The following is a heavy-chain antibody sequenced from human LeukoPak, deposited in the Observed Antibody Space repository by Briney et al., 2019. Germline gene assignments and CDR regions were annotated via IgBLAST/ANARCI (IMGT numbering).Heavy chain of an antibody. J-gene: IGHJ6*03. CDR3: ARDRRDYYYMDV. V-gene: IGHV1-46*01. Sequence: ASVKVSCKASGYTFTSYYTHWVRQAPGQGLEWMGIINPSGGSTSYAQKFQGGVTMTRDMSTSTVYMELSSLRSEDTAVYYCARDRRDYYYMDVWGKGTTVTVSS. CDR2: INPSGGST. CDR1: GYTFTSYY.